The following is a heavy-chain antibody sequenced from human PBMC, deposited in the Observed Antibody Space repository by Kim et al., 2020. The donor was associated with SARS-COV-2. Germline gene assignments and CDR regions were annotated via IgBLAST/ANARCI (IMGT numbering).Heavy chain of an antibody. Sequence: GGSLRLSCAASGFTFSNHAMSWVRQAPGKGLEWVSAISASGGNTYYAESVKGRFTISRDNSKNTMYVQMNSLRVEDTAVYYCAKEMEQQWLVFDYWGQGTLVTVSS. D-gene: IGHD6-19*01. J-gene: IGHJ4*02. CDR1: GFTFSNHA. CDR2: ISASGGNT. V-gene: IGHV3-23*01. CDR3: AKEMEQQWLVFDY.